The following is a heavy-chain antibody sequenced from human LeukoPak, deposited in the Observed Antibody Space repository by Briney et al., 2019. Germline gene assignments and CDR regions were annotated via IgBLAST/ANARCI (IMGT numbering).Heavy chain of an antibody. V-gene: IGHV3-53*01. Sequence: PGGSLRLSCAASGFTVSSNYMSWVRQAPGKGLEWVSVIYSGGSTYYADSVKGRFTISRDNSKNTLYLQMNSLRAEDTAVYYCAREGRYCSSTSCYGPFDYWGQGTLVTVSS. CDR1: GFTVSSNY. D-gene: IGHD2-2*01. J-gene: IGHJ4*02. CDR3: AREGRYCSSTSCYGPFDY. CDR2: IYSGGST.